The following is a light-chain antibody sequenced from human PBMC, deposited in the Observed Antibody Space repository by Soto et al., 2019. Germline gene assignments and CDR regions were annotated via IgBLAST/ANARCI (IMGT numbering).Light chain of an antibody. Sequence: QSALTQPASVSGSPGQSITISCTGTSSDVGGYNYVSWYQQHPGKAPKLMIYEVSNRPSGVSNRFSGSKSGNTASLTISGLQAEDEADYYCSSYTSSRYVFGPGTKLTVL. CDR2: EVS. V-gene: IGLV2-14*01. J-gene: IGLJ1*01. CDR1: SSDVGGYNY. CDR3: SSYTSSRYV.